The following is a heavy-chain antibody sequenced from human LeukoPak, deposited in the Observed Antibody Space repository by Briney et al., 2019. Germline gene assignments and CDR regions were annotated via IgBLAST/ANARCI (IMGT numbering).Heavy chain of an antibody. V-gene: IGHV3-64*01. CDR3: ARAEDIVLMVYDY. Sequence: PGGSLRLSCAASGFTFSSYAMHWVRQAPGKGLEYVSAINSNGGSTYYANSVKGRFTISRDNSKNTLYLQMGSLRAEDMAVYYCARAEDIVLMVYDYWGQGTLVTVSS. D-gene: IGHD2-8*01. CDR1: GFTFSSYA. CDR2: INSNGGST. J-gene: IGHJ4*02.